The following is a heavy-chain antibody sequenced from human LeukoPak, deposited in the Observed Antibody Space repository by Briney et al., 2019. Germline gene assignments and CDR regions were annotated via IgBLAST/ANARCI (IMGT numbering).Heavy chain of an antibody. J-gene: IGHJ4*02. CDR3: ARAYYGSGYPLFDY. CDR1: GYSISSGYY. CDR2: IYHSGST. D-gene: IGHD3-10*01. V-gene: IGHV4-38-2*02. Sequence: SETLSLTCTVSGYSISSGYYWGWIRQPPGKGLEWIGSIYHSGSTYYNPSLKSRVTMSVDTSKNQFSLKLSSVTAADTAVYYCARAYYGSGYPLFDYRGQGTLVTVSS.